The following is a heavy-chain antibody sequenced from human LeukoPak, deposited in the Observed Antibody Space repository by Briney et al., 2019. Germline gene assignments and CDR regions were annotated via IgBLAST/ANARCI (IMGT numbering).Heavy chain of an antibody. J-gene: IGHJ4*02. CDR1: GFSFSIYS. V-gene: IGHV3-64D*06. Sequence: GGSLRLSCSASGFSFSIYSMHWVRQAPGKGLEYVSAISSNGRNTYYADSVKGRFTVSRDKSKNTLYLQMSSLRAEDTAVYYCVRVAYSSSWSPPFDYWGQGTLVTVSS. CDR2: ISSNGRNT. CDR3: VRVAYSSSWSPPFDY. D-gene: IGHD6-13*01.